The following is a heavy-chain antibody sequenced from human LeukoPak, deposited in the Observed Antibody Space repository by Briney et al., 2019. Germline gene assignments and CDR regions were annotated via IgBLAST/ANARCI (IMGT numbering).Heavy chain of an antibody. J-gene: IGHJ6*03. D-gene: IGHD2-15*01. CDR2: ISSTGGTT. CDR1: GFTFSSRDW. Sequence: GGSLRLSCVASGFTFSSRDWMTWVRQAPGKGLEWVSSISSTGGTTYYADSVKGRFTISRDNSKNTLYLQMNSLRAEDTAIYYCAKNGDRGAYCTGGTCYPYFYYYMDVWGKGTTVTI. CDR3: AKNGDRGAYCTGGTCYPYFYYYMDV. V-gene: IGHV3-23*01.